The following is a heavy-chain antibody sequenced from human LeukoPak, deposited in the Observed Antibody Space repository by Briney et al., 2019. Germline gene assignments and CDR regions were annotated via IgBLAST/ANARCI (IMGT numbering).Heavy chain of an antibody. CDR2: IYHSGST. D-gene: IGHD2-2*01. CDR1: LYSIISGYY. Sequence: SETLSLTCWVHLYSIISGYYWGWIRQPPGMALEWIGSIYHSGSTYYKPFLKSRVTISVDTSKNQFSLKLSSVTAADTAVYYCARGRGPAACGYWGQGTLVTVSS. CDR3: ARGRGPAACGY. V-gene: IGHV4-38-2*01. J-gene: IGHJ4*02.